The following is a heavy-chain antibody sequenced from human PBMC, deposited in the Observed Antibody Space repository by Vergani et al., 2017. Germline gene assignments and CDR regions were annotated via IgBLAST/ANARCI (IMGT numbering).Heavy chain of an antibody. CDR1: GFTFGDYA. D-gene: IGHD4-17*01. CDR2: IRSKAYGGTT. J-gene: IGHJ3*02. Sequence: EVQLVESGGGLVQPGRSLRLSCTASGFTFGDYAMSWVRQAPGKGLEWVGFIRSKAYGGTTEYAASVKGRFTIPRDDSKSIAYLQMNSLKTEDTAVDYCTSDGDEVGAFDIWGQGTMVTVSS. CDR3: TSDGDEVGAFDI. V-gene: IGHV3-49*04.